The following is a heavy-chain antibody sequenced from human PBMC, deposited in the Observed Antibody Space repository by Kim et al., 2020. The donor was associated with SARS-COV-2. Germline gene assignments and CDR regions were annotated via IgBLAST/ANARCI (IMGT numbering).Heavy chain of an antibody. V-gene: IGHV4-38-2*02. D-gene: IGHD3-9*01. CDR2: IYHSGST. CDR3: ASNYDILTGYYRRRQPLDY. J-gene: IGHJ4*02. CDR1: GYSISSGYY. Sequence: SETLSLTCTVSGYSISSGYYWGWIRQPPGKGLEWIGSIYHSGSTYYNPSLKSRVTISVDTSKNQFSLKLSSVTAADTAVYYCASNYDILTGYYRRRQPLDYWGQGTLVTVSS.